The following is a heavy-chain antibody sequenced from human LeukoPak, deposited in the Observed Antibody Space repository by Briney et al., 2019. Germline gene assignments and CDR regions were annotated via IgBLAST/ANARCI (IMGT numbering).Heavy chain of an antibody. D-gene: IGHD6-13*01. CDR1: GYTFTGYY. V-gene: IGHV1-2*02. Sequence: ASVKVSCKASGYTFTGYYMHWVRQAPGQGLEWMGWINPNSGGTNYAQRFQGRVTMTRDTSISTAYMELSRLRSDDTAVYYCARDSGYSSSLDYWGQGTLVTVSS. CDR3: ARDSGYSSSLDY. J-gene: IGHJ4*02. CDR2: INPNSGGT.